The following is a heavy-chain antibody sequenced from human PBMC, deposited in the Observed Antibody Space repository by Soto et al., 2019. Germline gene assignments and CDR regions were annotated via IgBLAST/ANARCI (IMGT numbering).Heavy chain of an antibody. CDR3: ARGGPITFSGMIVRNWFDT. Sequence: ASVKVSCKASGYPFTGYYIHWVRQAPGQGLEWMGWINANSGGTNYVQKFQGGVTMTRDTSISTAYMELSRLRSDDTAVYSCARGGPITFSGMIVRNWFDTWGQGTLVTVSS. CDR2: INANSGGT. CDR1: GYPFTGYY. D-gene: IGHD3-3*01. J-gene: IGHJ5*02. V-gene: IGHV1-2*02.